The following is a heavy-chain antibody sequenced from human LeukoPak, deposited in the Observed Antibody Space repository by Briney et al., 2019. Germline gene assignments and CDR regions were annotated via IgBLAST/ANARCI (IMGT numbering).Heavy chain of an antibody. CDR1: GFAFSSYG. J-gene: IGHJ4*02. CDR3: AKDQGGSGYGQFGVDY. V-gene: IGHV3-30*18. CDR2: ISYDGSNK. Sequence: GGSLRLSCAASGFAFSSYGMHWVRQAPGKGLEWVAVISYDGSNKYYADSVKGRFTISRDNSKNTLYLQMNSLRAEDTAVYYCAKDQGGSGYGQFGVDYWGQGTLVTVSS. D-gene: IGHD3-22*01.